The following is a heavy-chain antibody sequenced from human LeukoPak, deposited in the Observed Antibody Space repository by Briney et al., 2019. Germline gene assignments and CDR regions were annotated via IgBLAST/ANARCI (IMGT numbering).Heavy chain of an antibody. J-gene: IGHJ4*03. CDR2: IYYSGST. V-gene: IGHV4-59*08. CDR1: GGSISSYY. Sequence: SETLSLTCTVSGGSISSYYWSWIRQPPGKGLEWIAYIYYSGSTNYNPSLKSRVTISVDTSKSQFSLKLTSMTAADTAAYYRARHPPKSFFDYWGQGTLVTVSS. CDR3: ARHPPKSFFDY.